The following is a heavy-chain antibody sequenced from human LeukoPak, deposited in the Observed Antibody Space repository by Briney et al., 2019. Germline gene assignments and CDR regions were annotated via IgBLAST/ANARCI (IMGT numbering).Heavy chain of an antibody. D-gene: IGHD1-26*01. V-gene: IGHV1-18*01. CDR2: ISAYNGNT. CDR1: GYTFTSYG. Sequence: ASVKVSCKASGYTFTSYGISWVRQAPGQGLEWMGWISAYNGNTNYAQKLQGRVTMTTDTSTSTAYMELRSLRSDDTAVYYCARDLIGPRWELLADCWGQGTLVTVSS. CDR3: ARDLIGPRWELLADC. J-gene: IGHJ4*02.